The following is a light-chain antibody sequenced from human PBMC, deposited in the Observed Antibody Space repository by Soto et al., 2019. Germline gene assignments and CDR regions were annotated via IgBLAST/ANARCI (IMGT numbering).Light chain of an antibody. CDR1: VGL. J-gene: IGLJ1*01. CDR3: CLYVGGRTYV. Sequence: QSVLTQPASVSGSPGQSITISCTGTVGLVSWYQQHPGKVPKLIIYDDTKWPSGVSSRFSGSKSGNTASLTISGLQTEDEADYYCCLYVGGRTYVFGTGTKLTVL. CDR2: DDT. V-gene: IGLV2-23*01.